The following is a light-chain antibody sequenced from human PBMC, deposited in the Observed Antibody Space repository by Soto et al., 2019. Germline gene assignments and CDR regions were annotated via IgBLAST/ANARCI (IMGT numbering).Light chain of an antibody. CDR1: QRLTNNF. CDR2: GAS. V-gene: IGKV3-20*01. Sequence: DIVLTQSPGTLSLSPGERATLSCRASQRLTNNFLAWFQLKPGLAPRLLIHGASTRASGVPDRFSGGGSGTDFVLTISRLEPEDFAVYYCQQYGRSPFTFGQGTKLQIK. CDR3: QQYGRSPFT. J-gene: IGKJ2*01.